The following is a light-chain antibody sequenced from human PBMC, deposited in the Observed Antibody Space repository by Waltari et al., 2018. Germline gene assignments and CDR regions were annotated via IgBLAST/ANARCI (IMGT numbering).Light chain of an antibody. V-gene: IGLV1-51*02. Sequence: QSVLTQTPLVSTAPGKKDTMSCPGSSHNIGYHYVTGYQQLPGTALKLLIYENNKRPSGIPDRFSGSKSGTSATLGITGLQTGDEADYYCGTWDSSLSAGVFGGGTKLTVL. CDR1: SHNIGYHY. J-gene: IGLJ2*01. CDR3: GTWDSSLSAGV. CDR2: ENN.